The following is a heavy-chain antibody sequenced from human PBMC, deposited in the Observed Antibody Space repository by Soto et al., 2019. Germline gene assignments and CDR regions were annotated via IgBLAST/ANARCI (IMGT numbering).Heavy chain of an antibody. J-gene: IGHJ4*02. D-gene: IGHD6-13*01. Sequence: QVQLQESGPGLVEPSQTLSLTCNVSGDSISSGGYHWSWIRQHPGKVLEWIVYIYYSGDTYYNPSLKSRVAISVHTSKKQFSLNLSSATAADTAVYYCARLAYSSRGGQFFDYWGQGVLVTVSS. CDR1: GDSISSGGYH. V-gene: IGHV4-31*03. CDR3: ARLAYSSRGGQFFDY. CDR2: IYYSGDT.